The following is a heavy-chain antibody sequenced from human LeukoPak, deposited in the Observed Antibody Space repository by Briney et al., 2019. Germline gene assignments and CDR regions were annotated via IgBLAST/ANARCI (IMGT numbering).Heavy chain of an antibody. J-gene: IGHJ4*02. CDR3: ARDLLGIAAAGTTDDY. CDR2: INPNSGGT. CDR1: GYTFTGYY. Sequence: ASVKVSCTASGYTFTGYYMHWVRQAPGQGLEWMGWINPNSGGTNYAQKFQGRVTMTRDTSISTAYMELSRLRSDDTAVYYCARDLLGIAAAGTTDDYWGQGTLVTVSA. D-gene: IGHD6-13*01. V-gene: IGHV1-2*02.